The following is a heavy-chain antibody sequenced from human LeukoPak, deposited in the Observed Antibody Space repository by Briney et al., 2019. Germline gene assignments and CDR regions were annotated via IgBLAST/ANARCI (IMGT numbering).Heavy chain of an antibody. D-gene: IGHD6-13*01. V-gene: IGHV1-2*02. Sequence: ASVKVSCKASGYTFTGYYIHWVRQAPGQGLEWMGWIDPNSGGTSSAQQSQGRVTMTRDTSITTAFMEVSRLRSDDTATYFCTRVQEGSTSHRSWGQGTLVTVSS. CDR1: GYTFTGYY. CDR2: IDPNSGGT. J-gene: IGHJ5*02. CDR3: TRVQEGSTSHRS.